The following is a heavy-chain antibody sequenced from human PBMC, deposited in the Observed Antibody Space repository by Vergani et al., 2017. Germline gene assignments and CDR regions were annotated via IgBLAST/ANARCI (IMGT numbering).Heavy chain of an antibody. J-gene: IGHJ3*02. CDR2: IRSKANSYAT. Sequence: EVQLVESGGGLVQPGGSLKLSCAASGFTFSGSAMHWVRQASGKGLEWVGRIRSKANSYATAYAESVKGKFTISRDDSKNTAYLQMNSLKTEDTAVYYCTRPEYYDNWGQGTMVTVSS. V-gene: IGHV3-73*01. CDR3: TRPEYYDN. CDR1: GFTFSGSA. D-gene: IGHD2/OR15-2a*01.